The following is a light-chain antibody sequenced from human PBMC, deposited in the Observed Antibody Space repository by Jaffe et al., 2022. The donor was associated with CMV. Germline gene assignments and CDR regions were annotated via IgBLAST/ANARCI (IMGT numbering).Light chain of an antibody. Sequence: DIQMAQSPSSLSASVGDRVTITCRASQTISNYLNWYQAKPGKAPKLLIHAASNLQGGVPSRFSGSGSGTEFTLTISSLQPQDFAVYICQQSYSTPYTFGQGTKLEI. CDR3: QQSYSTPYT. CDR1: QTISNY. CDR2: AAS. V-gene: IGKV1-39*01. J-gene: IGKJ2*01.